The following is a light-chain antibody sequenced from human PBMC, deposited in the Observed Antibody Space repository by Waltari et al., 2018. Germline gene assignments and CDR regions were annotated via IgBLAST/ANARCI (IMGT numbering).Light chain of an antibody. CDR1: HGVSSN. CDR3: QQRGTWPLT. CDR2: DAS. Sequence: EIVFTQSPATLSSSPGERATLSCRASHGVSSNLAWYQQKPGQAPRLLIYDASNRATGVPARFSGSGSGTDFTLTISSLEPEDFAVYYCQQRGTWPLTFGGGTKVEIK. V-gene: IGKV3-11*01. J-gene: IGKJ4*01.